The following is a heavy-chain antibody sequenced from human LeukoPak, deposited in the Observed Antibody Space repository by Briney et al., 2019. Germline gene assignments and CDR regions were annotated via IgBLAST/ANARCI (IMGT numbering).Heavy chain of an antibody. D-gene: IGHD3-10*01. CDR3: ARVVRFGELQERFDP. CDR1: GYTFTGYY. Sequence: ASVKVSCRASGYTFTGYYMHWVRQAPGQGLEWMGWINPNSGGTNYAQKFQGRVTITADKSTSTAYMELSSLRSEDTAVYYCARVVRFGELQERFDPWGQGTLVTVSS. CDR2: INPNSGGT. J-gene: IGHJ5*02. V-gene: IGHV1-2*02.